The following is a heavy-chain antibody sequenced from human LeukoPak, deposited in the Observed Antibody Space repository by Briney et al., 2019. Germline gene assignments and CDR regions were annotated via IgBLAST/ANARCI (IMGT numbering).Heavy chain of an antibody. D-gene: IGHD4-17*01. V-gene: IGHV3-7*01. CDR2: INPDGSGT. CDR1: GFSFSPYW. Sequence: GGSLRLSCAASGFSFSPYWMSWVRQGPGKGLDWVASINPDGSGTSYVDSVKGRFTISRDNAQNSLYLQMNSLSAEDTAVYYCARLFGGVTTFDYWGQEPWSPSPQ. CDR3: ARLFGGVTTFDY. J-gene: IGHJ5*01.